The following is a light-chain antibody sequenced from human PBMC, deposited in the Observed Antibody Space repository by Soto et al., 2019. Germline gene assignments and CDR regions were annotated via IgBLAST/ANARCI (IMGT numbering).Light chain of an antibody. V-gene: IGKV1-39*01. CDR2: ATS. CDR3: QQGYSSRWT. Sequence: QMTQSPSSLSASVGDRVTITCRASQSISSYLNWYQQKPGKAPKLLIYATSSLQTGVPSRFSASGSGTDFSLVISDLQPEDSATYYCQQGYSSRWTSGRGTKVDIK. CDR1: QSISSY. J-gene: IGKJ1*01.